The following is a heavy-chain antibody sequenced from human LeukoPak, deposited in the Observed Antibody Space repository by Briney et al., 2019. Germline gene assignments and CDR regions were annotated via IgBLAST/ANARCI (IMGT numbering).Heavy chain of an antibody. J-gene: IGHJ1*01. V-gene: IGHV3-74*01. CDR1: GFTLSRYW. D-gene: IGHD1-26*01. CDR2: INTDVNII. CDR3: VRDSGSSYGYYFLH. Sequence: PGGSLRLSCAASGFTLSRYWMDWVRQAPGKGLVWVSHINTDVNIITYADSVKCRFTISRDNAKNTLYLQMNSLRAEDTAVYYCVRDSGSSYGYYFLHWGQGTLVTVSS.